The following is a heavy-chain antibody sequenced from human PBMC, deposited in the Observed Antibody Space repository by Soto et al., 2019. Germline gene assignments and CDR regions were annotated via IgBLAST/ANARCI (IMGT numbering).Heavy chain of an antibody. CDR1: GGSISNYH. Sequence: QVQLQESGPGLVKPSETLSLTCTVSGGSISNYHWSWIRQPPGKGLAWIGYIEYTRSTNYSPSITSRVTISVDTSKNQFSLKLSSVTAAGTAVYYCARGEIRLRYGLDVWGQGTTVTVSS. J-gene: IGHJ6*02. CDR3: ARGEIRLRYGLDV. V-gene: IGHV4-59*01. CDR2: IEYTRST.